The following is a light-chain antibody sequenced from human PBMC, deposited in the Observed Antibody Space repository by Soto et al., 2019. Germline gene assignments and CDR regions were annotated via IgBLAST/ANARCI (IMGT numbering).Light chain of an antibody. CDR3: SSYTSSSTLDV. CDR1: SSDVGGYNY. J-gene: IGLJ1*01. CDR2: DAS. Sequence: QSVLTQPASVSGSPGQSITISCTGTSSDVGGYNYVSWYQQHPGKAPKLTIYDASNRPSGVSNRFSGSKSGNTASLTISGLQAEDEADYYCSSYTSSSTLDVFGTGTKVTVL. V-gene: IGLV2-14*01.